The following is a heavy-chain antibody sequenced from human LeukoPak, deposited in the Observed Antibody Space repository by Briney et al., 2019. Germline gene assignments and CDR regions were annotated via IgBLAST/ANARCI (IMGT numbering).Heavy chain of an antibody. Sequence: ASVKVSCKASGYTFTQNDMHWVRQAPGQGLEWMGIINPYGDSTYAQKFQGRVTMTRDTSTSTVYMALSSLTSDDTGVYFCARGEAGYLEAFDVWGQGTMVTVSS. D-gene: IGHD3-3*01. J-gene: IGHJ3*01. V-gene: IGHV1-46*03. CDR2: INPYGDS. CDR1: GYTFTQND. CDR3: ARGEAGYLEAFDV.